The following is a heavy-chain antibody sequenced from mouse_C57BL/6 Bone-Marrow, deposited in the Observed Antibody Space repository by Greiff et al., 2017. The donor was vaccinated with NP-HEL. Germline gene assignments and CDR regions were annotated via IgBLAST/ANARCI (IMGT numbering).Heavy chain of an antibody. CDR1: GYTFTSYW. CDR2: IHPNSGST. D-gene: IGHD1-1*01. J-gene: IGHJ1*03. CDR3: ARKGITTVVATDWYFDV. Sequence: VQLQQPGAELVKPGASVKLSCKASGYTFTSYWMHWVKQRPGQGLEWIGMIHPNSGSTNYNEKFKSKATLTVDKSSSTAYMQLSSLTSEDSAVYYGARKGITTVVATDWYFDVWGTGTTVTVSS. V-gene: IGHV1-64*01.